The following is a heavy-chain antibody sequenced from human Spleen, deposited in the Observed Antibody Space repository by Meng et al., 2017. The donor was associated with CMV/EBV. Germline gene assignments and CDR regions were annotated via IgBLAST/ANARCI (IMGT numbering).Heavy chain of an antibody. CDR2: IRYDGSNK. CDR1: GFTFSSYG. V-gene: IGHV3-30*02. D-gene: IGHD4-17*01. J-gene: IGHJ3*01. Sequence: SGFTFSSYGMHWVRQAPGKGLEWVAFIRYDGSNKYYTDSVKGRFTISRDNSKNTLYLQMDSLRAEDTAVYYCAKDRAHDYANAFDVWGQGTMVTVS. CDR3: AKDRAHDYANAFDV.